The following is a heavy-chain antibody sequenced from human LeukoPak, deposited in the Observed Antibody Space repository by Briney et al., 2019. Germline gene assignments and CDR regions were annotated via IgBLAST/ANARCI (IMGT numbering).Heavy chain of an antibody. D-gene: IGHD6-19*01. J-gene: IGHJ4*02. Sequence: EASVKVSCKASGGTFSSYAMSWVRQAPGKGLEWVSAISGSGGSTYYADSVKGRFTISRDNSKNTLYLQMNSLRAEDTAVYYCAKDSAGYSSGWYTYWGQGTLVTVSS. V-gene: IGHV3-23*01. CDR3: AKDSAGYSSGWYTY. CDR1: GGTFSSYA. CDR2: ISGSGGST.